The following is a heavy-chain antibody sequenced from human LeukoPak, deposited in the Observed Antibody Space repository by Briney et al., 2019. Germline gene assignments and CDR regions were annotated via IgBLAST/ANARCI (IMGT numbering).Heavy chain of an antibody. Sequence: SETLSPTCTVSGGSISSYYWSWIRQPAGKGLEWIGRIYTSGSTNYNPSLKSRVTMSVDTSKNQLSLKLSSVTAADTAVYYCARDGSYSSPDYYMDVWAKGPRSPSP. CDR2: IYTSGST. CDR1: GGSISSYY. CDR3: ARDGSYSSPDYYMDV. J-gene: IGHJ6*03. D-gene: IGHD6-13*01. V-gene: IGHV4-4*07.